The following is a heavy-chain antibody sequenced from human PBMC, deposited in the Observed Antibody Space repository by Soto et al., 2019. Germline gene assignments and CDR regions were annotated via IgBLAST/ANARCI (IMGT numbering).Heavy chain of an antibody. D-gene: IGHD3-10*01. CDR2: IYYSGGT. CDR3: ARRGGAFDI. V-gene: IGHV4-59*01. J-gene: IGHJ3*02. CDR1: GGSISSYY. Sequence: SETLSLTCTVSGGSISSYYWNWIRQPPGKGLEWIGYIYYSGGTSYNPSLKSRVTISVDTSKNQFSLKLSSVIAADTAVYYCARRGGAFDIWGQGTMVTVSS.